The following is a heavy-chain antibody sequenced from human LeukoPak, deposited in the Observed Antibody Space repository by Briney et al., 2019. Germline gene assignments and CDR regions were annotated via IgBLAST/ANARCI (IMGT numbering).Heavy chain of an antibody. V-gene: IGHV4-34*01. Sequence: PSETLSLTCAVYGGSFSGYYWSRIRQPPGKGLEWIGEINHSGSTNYNPSLKSRVTISVDTSKNQFSLKLSSVTAADTAVYYCAGHYVWFGELAPDYWGQGTLVTVSS. D-gene: IGHD3-10*01. CDR2: INHSGST. J-gene: IGHJ4*02. CDR1: GGSFSGYY. CDR3: AGHYVWFGELAPDY.